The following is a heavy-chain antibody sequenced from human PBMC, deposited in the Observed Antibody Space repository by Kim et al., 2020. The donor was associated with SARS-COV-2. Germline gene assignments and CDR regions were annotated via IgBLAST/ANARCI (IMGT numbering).Heavy chain of an antibody. CDR3: EKDLVKLAVAGYVDY. V-gene: IGHV3-23*01. J-gene: IGHJ4*02. Sequence: GGSLRLSCAASGFTFSSYAMSWVRQAPGKGLEWVSAISGSGGSTYYADSVKGGLTISRDNSKNTLYLQMNSLRAEDTAVYYCEKDLVKLAVAGYVDYWGQGTLVTVSS. CDR2: ISGSGGST. D-gene: IGHD6-19*01. CDR1: GFTFSSYA.